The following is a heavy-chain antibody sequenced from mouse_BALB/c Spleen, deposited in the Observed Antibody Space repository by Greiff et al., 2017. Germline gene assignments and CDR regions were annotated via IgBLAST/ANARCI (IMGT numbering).Heavy chain of an antibody. CDR3: AREPYFDY. CDR1: GYTFTSYW. CDR2: INPSTGYT. V-gene: IGHV1-7*01. Sequence: VQLQQSGAELAKPGASVKMSCTASGYTFTSYWMHWVHQRPGQGLEWIGYINPSTGYTEYNQKFKDKATLTADKSSSTAYMQLSSLTSEDSAVYYCAREPYFDYWGQGTTLTVSS. J-gene: IGHJ2*01.